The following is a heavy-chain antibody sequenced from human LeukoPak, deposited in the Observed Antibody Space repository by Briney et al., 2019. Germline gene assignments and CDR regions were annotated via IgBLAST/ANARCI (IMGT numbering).Heavy chain of an antibody. CDR3: AKDGSGSYFNWFDP. J-gene: IGHJ5*02. Sequence: SDTLSLTCTVSGGSISSYYWSWIRQPSGKGLEGIGYIYNSGSTNYNPSLKSRVTISVDTSKNQFSLKLSSVTAADTAVYYCAKDGSGSYFNWFDPWGQGTLVTVSS. D-gene: IGHD1-26*01. V-gene: IGHV4-59*01. CDR2: IYNSGST. CDR1: GGSISSYY.